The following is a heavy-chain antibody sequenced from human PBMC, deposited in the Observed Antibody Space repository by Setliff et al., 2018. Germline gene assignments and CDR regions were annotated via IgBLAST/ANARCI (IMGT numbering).Heavy chain of an antibody. D-gene: IGHD3-22*01. V-gene: IGHV4-59*08. J-gene: IGHJ5*01. Sequence: PSETLSLTCTVSGGSISPHYWIWIRQSPGKGLEWIGYIFHTGSTNYNPSLKSRVTMSVDTSRNQISLKLSSLTAADTAVYYCARQDRFYDSSGRCYWTWLDSWAQGTLVTVSS. CDR3: ARQDRFYDSSGRCYWTWLDS. CDR2: IFHTGST. CDR1: GGSISPHY.